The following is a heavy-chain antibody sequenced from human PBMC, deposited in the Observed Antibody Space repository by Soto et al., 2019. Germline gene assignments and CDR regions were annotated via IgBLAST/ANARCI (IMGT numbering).Heavy chain of an antibody. CDR3: ARHQVAGRSSRILGLDP. V-gene: IGHV4-39*01. J-gene: IGHJ5*02. CDR2: IYYSGST. CDR1: GGSISSSSYY. Sequence: SETLSLTCTVSGGSISSSSYYWGWIRQPPGKGLEWIGNIYYSGSTYYNPSLKSRVTISVDTSKNQFSLNLSSVTAADTALYYCARHQVAGRSSRILGLDPWGQGTLVTVSS. D-gene: IGHD6-13*01.